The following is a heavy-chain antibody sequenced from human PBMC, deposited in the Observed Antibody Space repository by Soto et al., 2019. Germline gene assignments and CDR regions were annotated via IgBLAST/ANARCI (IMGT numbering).Heavy chain of an antibody. V-gene: IGHV4-61*01. J-gene: IGHJ4*02. CDR1: GDSVRSSTFY. CDR3: ARYSGADSSSSAFD. Sequence: SETLSLTCTVSGDSVRSSTFYWSWIRQPPGKGLEWIGYIYDTESTNYNPSLKSRVTMTLDTSKSQFSLKLSSVTAADTAVYYCARYSGADSSSSAFDWGQGTLVTVSS. CDR2: IYDTEST. D-gene: IGHD6-13*01.